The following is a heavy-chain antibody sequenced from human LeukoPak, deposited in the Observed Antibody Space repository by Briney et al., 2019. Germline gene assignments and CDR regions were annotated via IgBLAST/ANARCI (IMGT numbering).Heavy chain of an antibody. CDR2: ISWNSGSI. CDR1: GFTFDDYA. V-gene: IGHV3-9*01. Sequence: GGSLRLSCAASGFTFDDYAMHWVRQAPGKGLEWVSGISWNSGSIGYADSVKGRFTISRDNAKNSLYLQMNSLRAEDTAVYYCARDNPNYYYGMDVWGQGTTVTVSS. CDR3: ARDNPNYYYGMDV. J-gene: IGHJ6*02.